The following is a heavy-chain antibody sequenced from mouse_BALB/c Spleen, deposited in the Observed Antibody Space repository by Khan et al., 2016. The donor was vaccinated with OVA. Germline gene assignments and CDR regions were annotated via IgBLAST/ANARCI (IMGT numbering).Heavy chain of an antibody. J-gene: IGHJ3*01. Sequence: QIQLVQSGPELKKPGETVKISCKASGYTLTNYGMNWVKQAPGKGLKWMGWINTYTGEPTYAEDFKGRIAFSLETSAITAYLQINNLKIEDTATDFCARSNGNYWFAKWGQGTLVTVSA. D-gene: IGHD2-1*01. CDR2: INTYTGEP. CDR1: GYTLTNYG. V-gene: IGHV9-3-1*01. CDR3: ARSNGNYWFAK.